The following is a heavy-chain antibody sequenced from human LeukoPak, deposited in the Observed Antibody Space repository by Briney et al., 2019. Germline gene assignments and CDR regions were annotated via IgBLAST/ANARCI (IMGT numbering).Heavy chain of an antibody. V-gene: IGHV1-8*01. Sequence: ASVKVSCTASGYTFTNYDINWVRQATGQGLEWMGYKNPNSGNSAYAQKFQGRVTITTDASITTAYMELSGLRSEDTALYYCAREGLDYWGQGTLVTVS. CDR3: AREGLDY. J-gene: IGHJ4*02. CDR1: GYTFTNYD. CDR2: KNPNSGNS.